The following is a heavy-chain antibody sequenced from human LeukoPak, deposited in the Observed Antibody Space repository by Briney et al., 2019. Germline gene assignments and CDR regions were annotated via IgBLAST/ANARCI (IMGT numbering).Heavy chain of an antibody. D-gene: IGHD6-6*01. Sequence: PGGSLRLSCAASGFTFSNAWMSWVRQAPGKGLEWVGRIKSKTDGGTTDYAAPVKGRFTISRDDSKNTLYLQMNSLKTEDTAVYYCTTDRAAARHLGNWFDPWGQGTLVTVSS. V-gene: IGHV3-15*01. CDR1: GFTFSNAW. CDR3: TTDRAAARHLGNWFDP. J-gene: IGHJ5*02. CDR2: IKSKTDGGTT.